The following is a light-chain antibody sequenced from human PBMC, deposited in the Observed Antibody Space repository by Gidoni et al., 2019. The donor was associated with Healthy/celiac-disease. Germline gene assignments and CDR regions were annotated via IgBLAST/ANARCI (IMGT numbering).Light chain of an antibody. J-gene: IGKJ5*01. CDR1: QSISSY. Sequence: DIQMTQSPSSLSASVGDRVTITCRASQSISSYLNWYQQKPGKAPKLLIYAASSLQSGVPSRFSGSGSGTDFTLTISSLQHEDFATYYCQQSYSTLSITFXXXTRLEIK. CDR3: QQSYSTLSIT. CDR2: AAS. V-gene: IGKV1-39*01.